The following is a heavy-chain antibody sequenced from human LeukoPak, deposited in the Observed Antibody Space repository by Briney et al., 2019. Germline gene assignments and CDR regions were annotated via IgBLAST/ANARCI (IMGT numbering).Heavy chain of an antibody. CDR1: GFTFSSYA. V-gene: IGHV3-30-3*01. Sequence: GGSLRLSCAASGFTFSSYAMHWVRQAPGKGLEWVAVISYDGSNKYYADSVKGRFTISRDNAKNTLYLQMNSLRAEDTAVYYCARDNYYYYGMDVWGQGTTVTVSS. CDR3: ARDNYYYYGMDV. CDR2: ISYDGSNK. J-gene: IGHJ6*02.